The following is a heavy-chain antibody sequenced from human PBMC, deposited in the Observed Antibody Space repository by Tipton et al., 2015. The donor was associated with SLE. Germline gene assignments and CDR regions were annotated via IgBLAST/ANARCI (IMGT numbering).Heavy chain of an antibody. J-gene: IGHJ4*02. D-gene: IGHD7-27*01. V-gene: IGHV4-61*02. CDR3: ARDRTGDLDY. CDR1: GGSISSGSCY. CDR2: IYTSGST. Sequence: TLSLTCTVSGGSISSGSCYWSWIRQPAGKGLAWIGRIYTSGSTNYNPSLKSRVTISVDTSKNQFSLKLSSVTAADTAVYYCARDRTGDLDYWGQGTLVTVSS.